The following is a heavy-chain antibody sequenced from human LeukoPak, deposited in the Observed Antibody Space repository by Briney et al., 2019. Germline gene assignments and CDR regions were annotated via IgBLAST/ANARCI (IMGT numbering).Heavy chain of an antibody. D-gene: IGHD1-26*01. V-gene: IGHV3-66*01. CDR2: IYDIGTT. Sequence: GGSLRLSCAASGFTVSTNYMTWVRQTPEKGLEWVSVIYDIGTTYYADSVKGRFTISRDNSKNTVYLQMNSLRVDDTAVYYCARVCGTYPCYYGMDVWGQGATVTVSS. CDR3: ARVCGTYPCYYGMDV. J-gene: IGHJ6*02. CDR1: GFTVSTNY.